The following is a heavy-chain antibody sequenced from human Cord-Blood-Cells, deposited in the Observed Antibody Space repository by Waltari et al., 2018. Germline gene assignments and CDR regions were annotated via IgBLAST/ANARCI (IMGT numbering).Heavy chain of an antibody. CDR1: GASFSGYY. J-gene: IGHJ3*02. D-gene: IGHD7-27*01. CDR2: INHSGST. CDR3: ARHAGDRDAFDI. V-gene: IGHV4-34*01. Sequence: QVQLQQWGAGLLKPSETLSLTCAVYGASFSGYYWSWIRQPPGKGLEWIGEINHSGSTNYNPSLKSRVTISVDTSKNQFSLKLSSVTAADTAVYYCARHAGDRDAFDIWGQGTMVTVSS.